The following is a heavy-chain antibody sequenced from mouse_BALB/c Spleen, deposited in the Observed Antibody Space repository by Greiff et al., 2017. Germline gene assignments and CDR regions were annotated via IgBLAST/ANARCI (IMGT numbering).Heavy chain of an antibody. CDR3: ARHRDYGNYFDY. CDR1: GFAFSSYD. CDR2: ISSGGGST. J-gene: IGHJ2*01. Sequence: DVHLVESGGGLVKPGGSLKLSCAASGFAFSSYDMSWVRQTPEKRLEWVAYISSGGGSTYYPDTVKGRFTISRDNAENTLYLQMSSLKSEDTAMYYCARHRDYGNYFDYWGQGTTLTVSS. D-gene: IGHD2-1*01. V-gene: IGHV5-12-1*01.